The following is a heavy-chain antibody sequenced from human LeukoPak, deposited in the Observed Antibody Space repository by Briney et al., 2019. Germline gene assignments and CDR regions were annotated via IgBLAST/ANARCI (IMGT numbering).Heavy chain of an antibody. D-gene: IGHD1-26*01. CDR3: ARARNGTLKY. CDR1: GFTFSHYA. CDR2: ISYDGSHQ. V-gene: IGHV3-30*01. Sequence: PGGSLRLSCAASGFTFSHYAMHWVRQAPGKGLEWVAVISYDGSHQYSADSVKGRLTISRDNSRHTLYLQMNSLRPEDTAVYYCARARNGTLKYRGQGTLVTVSS. J-gene: IGHJ4*02.